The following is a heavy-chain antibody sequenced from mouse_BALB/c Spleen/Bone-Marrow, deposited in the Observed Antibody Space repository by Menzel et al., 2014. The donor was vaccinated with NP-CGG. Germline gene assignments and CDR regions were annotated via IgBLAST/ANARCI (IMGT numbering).Heavy chain of an antibody. J-gene: IGHJ2*01. Sequence: VKVVESGAELAKPGASVKMSCKASGYTFTDTWIHWIKQRPGQGLEWIGYINPSTGYAEYNQNFKDKATLTVDKSSSTAYMQLSSLTSEDSAGYYCARDYWGQGTTLTVSS. V-gene: IGHV1-7*01. CDR2: INPSTGYA. CDR1: GYTFTDTW. CDR3: ARDY.